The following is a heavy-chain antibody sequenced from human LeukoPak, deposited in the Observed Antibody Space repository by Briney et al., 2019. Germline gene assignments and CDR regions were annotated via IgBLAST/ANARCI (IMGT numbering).Heavy chain of an antibody. CDR2: ISYSGNT. Sequence: MSSETLCLTCTVSGGSISNTDSYWNWIRQPPGKGLEWIGFISYSGNTYSTPSLESRVTISIDTAKNQFSLRLSSVTAADTAVYFCAREIVSNYYNGMDVWGQGTTVTVSS. D-gene: IGHD5/OR15-5a*01. V-gene: IGHV4-30-4*01. J-gene: IGHJ6*02. CDR3: AREIVSNYYNGMDV. CDR1: GGSISNTDSY.